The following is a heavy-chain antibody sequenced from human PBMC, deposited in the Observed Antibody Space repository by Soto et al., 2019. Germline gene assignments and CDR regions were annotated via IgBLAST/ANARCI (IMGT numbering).Heavy chain of an antibody. J-gene: IGHJ6*04. CDR2: IQSGGPT. D-gene: IGHD2-15*01. V-gene: IGHV3-66*01. CDR3: ARDDVLCDGGRCYGVPLDF. CDR1: GFTVSSKY. Sequence: GGSLRLSCAASGFTVSSKYMSWVRQAPGKGLEWVSLIQSGGPTYYADSKKGRFTISRDTSENTLHHQMDSLRAEDTAVYYCARDDVLCDGGRCYGVPLDFWGKGTTVTVSS.